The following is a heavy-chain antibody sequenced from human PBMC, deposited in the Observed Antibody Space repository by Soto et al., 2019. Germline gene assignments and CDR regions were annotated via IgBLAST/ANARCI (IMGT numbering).Heavy chain of an antibody. V-gene: IGHV4-30-4*01. Sequence: QVQLQESGPGLVKPSQTLSLTCTVSGGSISTVNYWWSWIRQSPDMGLEWIGHIYNGGSTYNNPSLERRVTMSVDPSKDQLSLALSSVSAAATAVYYCAGGPSGDKVDSWGQGTLVTVSS. CDR2: IYNGGST. CDR1: GGSISTVNYW. D-gene: IGHD7-27*01. CDR3: AGGPSGDKVDS. J-gene: IGHJ4*02.